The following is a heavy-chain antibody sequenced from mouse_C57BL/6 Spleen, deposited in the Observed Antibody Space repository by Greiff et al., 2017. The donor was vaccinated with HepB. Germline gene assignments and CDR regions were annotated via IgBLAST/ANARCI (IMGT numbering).Heavy chain of an antibody. Sequence: VQLQQSGPELVKPGASVKISCKASGYAFSSSWMNWVKQRPGKGLEWIGRIYPGDGDTNYNGKFKGKATLTADKSSSTAYMQLSSLTSEDSAVYFCARGGPAQATTWFAYWGQGTLVTVSA. D-gene: IGHD3-2*02. CDR2: IYPGDGDT. CDR1: GYAFSSSW. J-gene: IGHJ3*01. CDR3: ARGGPAQATTWFAY. V-gene: IGHV1-82*01.